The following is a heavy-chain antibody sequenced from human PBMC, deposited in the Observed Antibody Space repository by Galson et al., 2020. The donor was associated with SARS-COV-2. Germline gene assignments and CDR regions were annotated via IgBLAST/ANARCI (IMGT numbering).Heavy chain of an antibody. V-gene: IGHV3-30-3*01. CDR1: RFTFSSYA. CDR3: ARDGGYYSQYVNFSDY. Sequence: GGSLRLSCAASRFTFSSYAMHWVRQAPGKGLEWVALISYDGNNKYYADSVKGRFTISRDNSKDTLYLQMNSLRPEDTAMYYYARDGGYYSQYVNFSDYWGQGTLVTVSS. D-gene: IGHD2-21*02. CDR2: ISYDGNNK. J-gene: IGHJ4*02.